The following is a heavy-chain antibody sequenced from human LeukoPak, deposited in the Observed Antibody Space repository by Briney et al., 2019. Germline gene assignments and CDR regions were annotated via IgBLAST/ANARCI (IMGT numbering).Heavy chain of an antibody. Sequence: PGGSLRLSCAASGFTFSSYAMSWVRQARGKGLEWVSGISGSGGSTYYADSVKGRFTISRDNSKNTLYLQMNSLRAEDTAVYYCAKGSRTYYYDSSGCFDYWGQGTLVTVSS. CDR2: ISGSGGST. CDR1: GFTFSSYA. CDR3: AKGSRTYYYDSSGCFDY. J-gene: IGHJ4*02. D-gene: IGHD3-22*01. V-gene: IGHV3-23*01.